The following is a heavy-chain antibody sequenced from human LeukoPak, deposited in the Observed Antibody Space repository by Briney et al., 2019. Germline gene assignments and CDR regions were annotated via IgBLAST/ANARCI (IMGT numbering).Heavy chain of an antibody. CDR2: ISGSGGST. CDR1: GFTFSSYA. D-gene: IGHD3-3*01. Sequence: PGGSLRLSCAASGFTFSSYAMSWVRQAPGKGLEWVSAISGSGGSTYYADSVKGRFTISRDNSKNTLYLQMNSLRAEDTAVYYCARVTYYDFWSGYRFDPWGQGTLVTVSS. CDR3: ARVTYYDFWSGYRFDP. V-gene: IGHV3-23*01. J-gene: IGHJ5*02.